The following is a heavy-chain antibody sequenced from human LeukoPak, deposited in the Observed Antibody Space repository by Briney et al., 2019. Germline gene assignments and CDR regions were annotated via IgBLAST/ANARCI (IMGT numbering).Heavy chain of an antibody. V-gene: IGHV3-23*01. CDR3: ATTGYSNRNY. CDR2: ISGRDGST. Sequence: QAGGSLRLSCAASGFTLSSYSMNWVRQAPGKGLQWVSSISGRDGSTYYAASVKGRFTISRDNSKNTLYLQMNSLRHEDTAVYYCATTGYSNRNYWGQGTLVTVSS. D-gene: IGHD6-13*01. J-gene: IGHJ4*02. CDR1: GFTLSSYS.